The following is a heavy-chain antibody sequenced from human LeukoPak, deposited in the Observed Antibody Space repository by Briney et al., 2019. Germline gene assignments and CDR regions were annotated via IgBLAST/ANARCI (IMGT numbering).Heavy chain of an antibody. CDR3: SRAEYNYGFSLDS. Sequence: SQILSLTCTVSGGSISSGSYYWNWIRQPAGKGLEWIGRIYTSGNTNYNPSLKSRVTISVDTSKNQFSLRLTSVTAADTALYYCSRAEYNYGFSLDSWGQGTLVTVSS. CDR1: GGSISSGSYY. V-gene: IGHV4-61*02. J-gene: IGHJ4*02. D-gene: IGHD5-18*01. CDR2: IYTSGNT.